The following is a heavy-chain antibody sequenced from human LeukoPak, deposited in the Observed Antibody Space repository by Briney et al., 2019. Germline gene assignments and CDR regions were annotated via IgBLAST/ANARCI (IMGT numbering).Heavy chain of an antibody. V-gene: IGHV4-39*01. Sequence: PSKTLSLTCTVSGGSISSSSYYWGWIRQPPGKGLEWIGTMFYAGDTFYNPSLESRVTISVDTSKNQFSLKLTSVTAADRAVYYCARTDSGRFSCFDYWGQGTLVTVSS. D-gene: IGHD5-12*01. CDR1: GGSISSSSYY. J-gene: IGHJ4*02. CDR3: ARTDSGRFSCFDY. CDR2: MFYAGDT.